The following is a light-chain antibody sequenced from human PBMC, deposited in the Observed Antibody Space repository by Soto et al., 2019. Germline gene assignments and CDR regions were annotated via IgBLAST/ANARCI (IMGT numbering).Light chain of an antibody. CDR1: QSVSSN. Sequence: EIVMTQSPATLSVSPGERPSLSCSASQSVSSNLAWYQQKPGQAPRLLIYGASTRATGIPARFSGSGSGTEFTLTISSLQSEDFAVYSCQQYNNWPPLTFGGGTKVDI. CDR3: QQYNNWPPLT. V-gene: IGKV3-15*01. CDR2: GAS. J-gene: IGKJ4*01.